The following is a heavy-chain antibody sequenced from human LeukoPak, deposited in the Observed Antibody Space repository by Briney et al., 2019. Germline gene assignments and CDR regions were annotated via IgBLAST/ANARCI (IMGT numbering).Heavy chain of an antibody. V-gene: IGHV1-2*02. CDR1: GYTFTGNY. CDR2: INPNSGGT. Sequence: ASVKVSCKASGYTFTGNYMHWVRQAPGQGLEWMGWINPNSGGTNYAQKFQGRVTMTRDTSISTAYMELSRLRSDDTAVYYCAVPGWFGELLFDYWGQGTLVTASS. CDR3: AVPGWFGELLFDY. D-gene: IGHD3-10*01. J-gene: IGHJ4*02.